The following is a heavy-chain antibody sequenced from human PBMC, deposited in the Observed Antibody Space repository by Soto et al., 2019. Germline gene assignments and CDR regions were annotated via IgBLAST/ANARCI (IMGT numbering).Heavy chain of an antibody. CDR3: ARDNGYGHFDS. CDR2: MFYSGST. V-gene: IGHV4-31*03. J-gene: IGHJ4*02. Sequence: QVQLQESGPGLVKPSQTLSLTCTVSGASISSGRSYWSWIRQHPGKGLEWIGYMFYSGSTYSHPSLKSRVNIAADTSKNQFSLRLPSVTPADTAMYYCARDNGYGHFDSWGQGTLVTVSS. D-gene: IGHD5-12*01. CDR1: GASISSGRSY.